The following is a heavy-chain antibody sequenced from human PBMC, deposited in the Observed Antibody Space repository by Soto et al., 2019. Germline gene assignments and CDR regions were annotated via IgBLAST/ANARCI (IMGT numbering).Heavy chain of an antibody. CDR3: ARGRYNWNEIDP. CDR1: GYTFTSYD. CDR2: MNPNSGNT. J-gene: IGHJ5*02. Sequence: ASVNVSCKASGYTFTSYDINWVRQATGQGLEWMGWMNPNSGNTGYAQKFQGRVTMTRNTSISTAYMELSSLRSEDTAVYYCARGRYNWNEIDPWGQGTLVTVSS. V-gene: IGHV1-8*01. D-gene: IGHD1-20*01.